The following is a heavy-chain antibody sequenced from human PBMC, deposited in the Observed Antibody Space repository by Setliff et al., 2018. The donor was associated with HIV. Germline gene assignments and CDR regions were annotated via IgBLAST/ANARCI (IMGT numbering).Heavy chain of an antibody. CDR3: ARVVPREVAPGGFDI. CDR2: FYHSGST. J-gene: IGHJ3*02. V-gene: IGHV4-34*01. D-gene: IGHD5-12*01. Sequence: SETLSLTCTVYGESFSGYYWTWIRQSPGKGLEWIGSFYHSGSTFYNPSLKSRVTISLDTSKNQFSLKLSSVTAADTAVYFCARVVPREVAPGGFDIWGQGTMVTVS. CDR1: GESFSGYY.